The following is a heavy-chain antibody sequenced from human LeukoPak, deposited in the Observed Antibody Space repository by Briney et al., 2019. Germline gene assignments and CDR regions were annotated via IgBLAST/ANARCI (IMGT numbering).Heavy chain of an antibody. CDR1: GGSLSGYY. V-gene: IGHV4-34*01. CDR3: ARGSQRGYSLSDAFDI. J-gene: IGHJ3*02. CDR2: INHSGST. D-gene: IGHD5-18*01. Sequence: PSETLSLTCAVYGGSLSGYYWSWIRQPPGKGLEWIGEINHSGSTNYNPSLKSRVTISVDTSKNQFSLKLSSVTAADTAVYYCARGSQRGYSLSDAFDIWGQGTMVTVSS.